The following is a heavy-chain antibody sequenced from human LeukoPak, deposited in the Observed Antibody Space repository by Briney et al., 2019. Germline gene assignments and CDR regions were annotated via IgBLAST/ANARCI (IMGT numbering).Heavy chain of an antibody. D-gene: IGHD6-13*01. CDR3: ARDEAAAPGQSGDWFDP. J-gene: IGHJ5*02. CDR1: VFSFSNYG. V-gene: IGHV3-21*01. Sequence: GGSLRLSCAVSVFSFSNYGMNWVRQAPGRGLEGVSSISSRSSYIKYADSVKGRFTISRDNGKKSVFLQKNSLSPEDTAVYYCARDEAAAPGQSGDWFDPWGQGTQVTVSS. CDR2: ISSRSSYI.